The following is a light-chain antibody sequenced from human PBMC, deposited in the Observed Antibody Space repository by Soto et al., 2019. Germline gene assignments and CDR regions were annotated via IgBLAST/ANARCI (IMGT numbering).Light chain of an antibody. CDR3: QQYNSYPLT. CDR2: KAS. J-gene: IGKJ4*01. V-gene: IGKV1-5*03. Sequence: DIQMTQSPSTLSASVGDRVIITCRASQSISSWLAWYQQKAGKAPKLLIYKASSLDSGVPSRFSGSGSGTEFPLTISSLQPDDFATYYCQQYNSYPLTFGGGTKVEIK. CDR1: QSISSW.